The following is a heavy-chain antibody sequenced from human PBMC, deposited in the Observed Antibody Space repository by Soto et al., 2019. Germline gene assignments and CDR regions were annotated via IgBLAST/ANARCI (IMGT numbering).Heavy chain of an antibody. V-gene: IGHV1-3*01. D-gene: IGHD6-6*01. CDR2: INAGNGNT. CDR1: GYTFTSYA. CDR3: ARDLGYSSSLYYYYGMDV. J-gene: IGHJ6*02. Sequence: GASVKVSCKASGYTFTSYAMHWVRQAPGQRLEWMGWINAGNGNTKYSQKFQGRVTITRDTSASTAYMELSSLRSEDTAVYYCARDLGYSSSLYYYYGMDVWGQGTTVTV.